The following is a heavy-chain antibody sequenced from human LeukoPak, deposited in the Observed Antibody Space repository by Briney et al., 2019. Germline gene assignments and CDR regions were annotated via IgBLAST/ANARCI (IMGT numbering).Heavy chain of an antibody. CDR1: GGSISSHY. J-gene: IGHJ4*02. D-gene: IGHD3-3*01. V-gene: IGHV4-4*07. CDR3: ARELWSGYFDY. CDR2: IYTSGST. Sequence: SETLSLTCTVSGGSISSHYRSWIRQPAGKGLEWIGRIYTSGSTNYNPSLKSRITMSVDTSKNQFSLKLSSVTAADTAVYYCARELWSGYFDYWGQGTLVTVSS.